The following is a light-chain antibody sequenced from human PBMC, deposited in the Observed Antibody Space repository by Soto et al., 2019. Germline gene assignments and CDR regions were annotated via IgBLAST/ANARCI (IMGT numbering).Light chain of an antibody. CDR3: QQYGSSGT. Sequence: EIVLTQSPDTLSVSPGERATLSCRASQSISSTHLVWYQQKPGQAPRLLIYGASNRATGIPDRFSGSGSGTDFTLTISRLEPEDFAVYYCQQYGSSGTFGQGTKVDIK. CDR1: QSISSTH. CDR2: GAS. V-gene: IGKV3-20*01. J-gene: IGKJ1*01.